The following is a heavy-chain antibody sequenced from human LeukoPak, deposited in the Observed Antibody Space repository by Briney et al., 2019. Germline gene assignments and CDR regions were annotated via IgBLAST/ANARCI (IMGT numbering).Heavy chain of an antibody. D-gene: IGHD3-9*01. CDR1: GSTFSSYW. CDR3: AKDPYDVLTGAPRGFDP. V-gene: IGHV3-74*01. Sequence: GGSLRLSCAASGSTFSSYWMHWVRQAPGKGLVWVSRINSDGSSTSYADSVKGRFTISRDNSKNTLYLQMNSLRAEDTAVYYCAKDPYDVLTGAPRGFDPWGQGTLVTVSS. J-gene: IGHJ5*02. CDR2: INSDGSST.